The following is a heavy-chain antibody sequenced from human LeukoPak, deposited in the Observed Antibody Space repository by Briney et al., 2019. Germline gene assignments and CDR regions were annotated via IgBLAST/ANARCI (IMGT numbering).Heavy chain of an antibody. CDR1: GFTFSGSA. CDR2: IRSKANSYAT. D-gene: IGHD3-10*01. J-gene: IGHJ4*02. CDR3: TSRPLLSYYGSGRTRSDY. V-gene: IGHV3-73*01. Sequence: GGSLRLSCAASGFTFSGSAMHWVRQASGKGLEWVGRIRSKANSYATAYAASVKGRFTISRDDSKNTTSLQMNSLKTEDTAVYYCTSRPLLSYYGSGRTRSDYWGQGTLVTVSS.